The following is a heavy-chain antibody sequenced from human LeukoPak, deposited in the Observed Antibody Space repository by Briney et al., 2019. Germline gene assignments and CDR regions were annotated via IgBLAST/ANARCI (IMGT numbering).Heavy chain of an antibody. J-gene: IGHJ4*02. Sequence: ASVTVSSKTSGYSFTAFYIHWVRQAPGQGNGWMGGMHARRGETNYTRKYQGRVTITRDTTISTAYLDLSSLRSDDTAVYYCARDGDYGTGSYYRGCIDSWGQGTPVTVSP. D-gene: IGHD3-10*01. CDR3: ARDGDYGTGSYYRGCIDS. CDR2: MHARRGET. CDR1: GYSFTAFY. V-gene: IGHV1-2*02.